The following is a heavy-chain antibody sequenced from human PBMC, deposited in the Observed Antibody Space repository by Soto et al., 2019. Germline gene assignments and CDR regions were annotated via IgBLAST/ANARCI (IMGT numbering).Heavy chain of an antibody. J-gene: IGHJ4*02. CDR1: GFTFSSYG. D-gene: IGHD5-18*01. V-gene: IGHV3-30*18. CDR2: VSYDEITK. CDR3: AKPLGLLRRAMAQGSDY. Sequence: GGSLRLSCAASGFTFSSYGMNWVRQAPGKGLEWVAVVSYDEITKYYADPVKGRFTISRDNSKNTVYLQMNSLRPEDTAVYYCAKPLGLLRRAMAQGSDYWGQGTLVTVSS.